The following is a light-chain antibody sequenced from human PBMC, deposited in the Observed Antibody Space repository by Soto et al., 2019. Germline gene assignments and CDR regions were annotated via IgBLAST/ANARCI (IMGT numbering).Light chain of an antibody. Sequence: EIVLTQSPATLSLSPGERATLSCRASQSVSSYLAWYQQKPGQAPRLLIYYASNRATGIPARFSGSGSGTEFTLTLSSLEAADFSVYYCQPRSNWPPYTFGQGTKLEIK. J-gene: IGKJ2*01. CDR1: QSVSSY. V-gene: IGKV3-11*01. CDR3: QPRSNWPPYT. CDR2: YAS.